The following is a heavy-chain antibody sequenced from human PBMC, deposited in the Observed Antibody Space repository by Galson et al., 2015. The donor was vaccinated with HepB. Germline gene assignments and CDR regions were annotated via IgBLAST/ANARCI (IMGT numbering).Heavy chain of an antibody. CDR3: VRDGIRVFDY. J-gene: IGHJ4*02. CDR1: GDSVSDNNAA. D-gene: IGHD1-26*01. Sequence: CAIPGDSVSDNNAAWNWIRQSPSRGLEWLGRTYYRSKWYNDYAVSVKSRITINPDTSNNQFSLQLNSVTPEDTAVYYCVRDGIRVFDYWGQGTLVTVS. CDR2: TYYRSKWYN. V-gene: IGHV6-1*01.